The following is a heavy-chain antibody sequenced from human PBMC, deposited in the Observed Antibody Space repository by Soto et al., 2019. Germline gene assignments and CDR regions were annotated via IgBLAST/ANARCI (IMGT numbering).Heavy chain of an antibody. J-gene: IGHJ3*02. D-gene: IGHD2-15*01. Sequence: SETLSLTCTVSGGSISSSSYYWGWIRQPPGKGLEWIGSIYYSGSTYYNPSLKSRVTISVDTSKNQFSLKLSSVTAADTAVYYCASPICSGGSCYSWAFDIWGQGTMVTVSS. CDR2: IYYSGST. CDR3: ASPICSGGSCYSWAFDI. CDR1: GGSISSSSYY. V-gene: IGHV4-39*01.